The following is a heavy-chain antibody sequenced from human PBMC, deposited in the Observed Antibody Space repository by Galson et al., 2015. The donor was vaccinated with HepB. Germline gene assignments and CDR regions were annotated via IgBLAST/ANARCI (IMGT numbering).Heavy chain of an antibody. CDR2: IKSKTDGGTT. D-gene: IGHD3-22*01. CDR1: GFTFSNAW. V-gene: IGHV3-15*01. CDR3: TTDLGRGEIVVVIDDAFDI. Sequence: SLRLSCAASGFTFSNAWMSWVRQAPGKGLEWVGRIKSKTDGGTTDYAAPVKGSFTISRDDSKNTLYLQMNSLKTEDTAVYYCTTDLGRGEIVVVIDDAFDIWGQGTMVTVSS. J-gene: IGHJ3*02.